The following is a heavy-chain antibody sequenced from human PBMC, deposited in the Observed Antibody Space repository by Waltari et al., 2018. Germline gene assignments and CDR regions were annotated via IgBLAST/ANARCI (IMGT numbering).Heavy chain of an antibody. CDR2: IYYSGST. CDR3: ARAVELQWRKYYYYMDV. Sequence: QLQLQESGPGLVKPSETLSLTCTVSGGSISSSSYYWGWIRQPPGKGLEWIGSIYYSGSTYYNPSLKSRVTISVDTSKIQFSLKLSSVTAADTAVYYCARAVELQWRKYYYYMDVWGKGTTVTISS. J-gene: IGHJ6*03. D-gene: IGHD1-26*01. CDR1: GGSISSSSYY. V-gene: IGHV4-39*07.